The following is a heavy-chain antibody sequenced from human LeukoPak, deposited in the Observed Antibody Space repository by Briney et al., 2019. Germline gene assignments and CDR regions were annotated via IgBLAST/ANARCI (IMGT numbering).Heavy chain of an antibody. Sequence: SVMVSCTASGGTFSSYAISWVRQAPGQGLEWMGGIIPIFGTANYAQKFQGRVTITADESTSTAYMELSSLRSEDTAVYYCARGGYSGSYLLFYYYGMDVWGQGTTVTVSS. D-gene: IGHD1-26*01. J-gene: IGHJ6*02. V-gene: IGHV1-69*01. CDR2: IIPIFGTA. CDR3: ARGGYSGSYLLFYYYGMDV. CDR1: GGTFSSYA.